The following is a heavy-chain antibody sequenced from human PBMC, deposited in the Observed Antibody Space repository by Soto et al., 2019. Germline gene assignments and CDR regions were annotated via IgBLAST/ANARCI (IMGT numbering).Heavy chain of an antibody. J-gene: IGHJ4*02. CDR1: GYTFTSYD. V-gene: IGHV1-8*01. Sequence: ASVKVSCKASGYTFTSYDINWVRQATGQGLEWMGWMNPNSGNTGYAQKFQGRVTMTRNTSISTAYMELSSLRSEDTAVYYCARVSSGSGYDPRDVIDYWGQGTLVTVSS. CDR3: ARVSSGSGYDPRDVIDY. CDR2: MNPNSGNT. D-gene: IGHD5-12*01.